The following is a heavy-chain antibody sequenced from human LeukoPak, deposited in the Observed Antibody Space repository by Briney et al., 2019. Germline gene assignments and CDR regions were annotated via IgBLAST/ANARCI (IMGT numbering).Heavy chain of an antibody. J-gene: IGHJ4*02. CDR1: GYTFTSYD. D-gene: IGHD5-18*01. CDR3: ARVTYGSYGYDY. CDR2: MNPNSGNT. Sequence: ASVKVSCKASGYTFTSYDINWVRQATGQGLEWMGWMNPNSGNTGYAQKFQGRVTMTRNTSISTAYMELSSLRSEDTAVYYCARVTYGSYGYDYWGQGTLVTVSS. V-gene: IGHV1-8*01.